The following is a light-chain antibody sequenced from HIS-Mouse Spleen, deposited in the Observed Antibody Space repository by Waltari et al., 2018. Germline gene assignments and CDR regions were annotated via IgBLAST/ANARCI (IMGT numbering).Light chain of an antibody. CDR2: DVS. CDR3: SSYTSSSTLEV. J-gene: IGLJ2*01. V-gene: IGLV2-14*03. CDR1: SSDVGGYNY. Sequence: QSALTQPAPVSGSPGQSITISCTGTSSDVGGYNYVSWYQQHPGKAPKLMFYDVSNRPSGVSNRFSGSKSGNTASLTISGLQAEDEADYYCSSYTSSSTLEVFGGGTKLTVL.